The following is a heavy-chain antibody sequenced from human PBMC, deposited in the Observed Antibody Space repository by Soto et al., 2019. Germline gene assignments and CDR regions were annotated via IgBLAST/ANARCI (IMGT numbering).Heavy chain of an antibody. Sequence: EVQVLESGGGLVQPGGSLRLSCAASGFTCSACAMGWVRQAPGKGLEWVSGISGSGDSTNYADSVKGRCTISRDNSKNTLYLQMNSLRVEDTAVYHCVGQRLSTMIKVVDYWGQGTLVTVSS. CDR2: ISGSGDST. V-gene: IGHV3-23*01. J-gene: IGHJ4*02. CDR1: GFTCSACA. CDR3: VGQRLSTMIKVVDY. D-gene: IGHD3-22*01.